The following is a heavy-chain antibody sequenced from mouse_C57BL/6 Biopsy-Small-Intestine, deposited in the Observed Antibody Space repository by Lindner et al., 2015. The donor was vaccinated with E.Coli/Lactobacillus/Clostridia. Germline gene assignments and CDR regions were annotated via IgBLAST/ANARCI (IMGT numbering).Heavy chain of an antibody. D-gene: IGHD2-13*01. CDR2: INPNNGVT. V-gene: IGHV1-19*01. CDR1: GYTFTGYY. CDR3: ATPPNVAVTGGGDY. J-gene: IGHJ4*01. Sequence: SVKVSCKASGYTFTGYYMYWVRQAPGQGLEWMGWINPNNGVTGYAQKFQGRVTLTRDMSITTGYMELSRLRSDDTAVYYCATPPNVAVTGGGDYWGQGTLVTVSS.